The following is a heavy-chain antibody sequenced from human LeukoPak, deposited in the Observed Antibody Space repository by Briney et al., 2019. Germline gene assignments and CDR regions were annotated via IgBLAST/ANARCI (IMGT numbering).Heavy chain of an antibody. CDR1: GVSISSGGYY. J-gene: IGHJ4*02. CDR2: IYYSGST. Sequence: SQTLSLTCTVSGVSISSGGYYWSWIRQHPGKGLEWIGYIYYSGSTYYNPSLKSRVTISVDTSKNQFSLKLSSVTAADTAVYYCARAGGFFSPFGYWGQGTLVTVSS. V-gene: IGHV4-31*03. CDR3: ARAGGFFSPFGY. D-gene: IGHD3-16*01.